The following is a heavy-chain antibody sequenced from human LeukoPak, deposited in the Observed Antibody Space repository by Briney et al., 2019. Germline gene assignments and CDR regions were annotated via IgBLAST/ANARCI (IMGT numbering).Heavy chain of an antibody. J-gene: IGHJ4*02. CDR1: GGSFSGYY. CDR3: ARVPSGYSSSNGNY. CDR2: INHSGST. D-gene: IGHD6-13*01. V-gene: IGHV4-34*01. Sequence: SETLSLTCAVYGGSFSGYYWSWIRQPPGKGLEWIGEINHSGSTNYNPSLKSRVTISVDTSKNQFSLKLSSVTAADTAVYYCARVPSGYSSSNGNYWGQGTLVTVSS.